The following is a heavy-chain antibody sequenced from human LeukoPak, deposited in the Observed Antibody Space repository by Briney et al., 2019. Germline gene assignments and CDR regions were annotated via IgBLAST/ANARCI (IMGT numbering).Heavy chain of an antibody. CDR3: AVDYYMDV. CDR2: ISGSGTDT. Sequence: PGGSLRVSCAASGFSFRSHAMNWVRQVPGKGLEWVSGISGSGTDTYYPGSVKGRFTISRDNSKNTVYMEMNSLRAENTAIYYCAVDYYMDVWGKGTMVTVSS. CDR1: GFSFRSHA. V-gene: IGHV3-23*01. J-gene: IGHJ6*03.